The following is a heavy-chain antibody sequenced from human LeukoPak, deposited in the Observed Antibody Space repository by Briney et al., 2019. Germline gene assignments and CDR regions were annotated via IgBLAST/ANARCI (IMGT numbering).Heavy chain of an antibody. J-gene: IGHJ5*02. CDR1: GFTFSYYG. D-gene: IGHD3-22*01. CDR3: ARDADTSEFFSWLDL. CDR2: IWHDGGKR. Sequence: GGSLRLPCAASGFTFSYYGMQWVRQAPGKGLEWVALIWHDGGKRYYADSVKGRFTISRDNSKNTLYLQMTTLRAEDTAVYYCARDADTSEFFSWLDLWGQGTLVTVSS. V-gene: IGHV3-33*01.